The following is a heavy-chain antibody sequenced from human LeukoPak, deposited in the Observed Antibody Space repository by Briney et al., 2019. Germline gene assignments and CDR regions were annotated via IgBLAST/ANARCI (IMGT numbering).Heavy chain of an antibody. D-gene: IGHD1-26*01. CDR2: IKQDGSEK. CDR1: GFTFSSHW. J-gene: IGHJ4*02. Sequence: GGSLRLSCAASGFTFSSHWMSWVRQAPGKGLEWVANIKQDGSEKYYVDSVKGRFTISRDNAKNSLYLQMNSLRAEDTAVYYCASLKVGATYSRFDYWGQGTLVTVSS. CDR3: ASLKVGATYSRFDY. V-gene: IGHV3-7*01.